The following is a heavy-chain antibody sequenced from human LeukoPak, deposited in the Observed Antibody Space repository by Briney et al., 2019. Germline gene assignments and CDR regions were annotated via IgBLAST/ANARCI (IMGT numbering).Heavy chain of an antibody. V-gene: IGHV4-39*07. CDR3: ARVTAVAGRPIDY. D-gene: IGHD6-19*01. CDR2: IYYSGST. Sequence: PLETLSLTCTVSGGSIGSSSYYWGWIRQPPGKGLEWIGSIYYSGSTYYNPSLKSRVTISVDTSKNQFSLKLSSVTAADTAVYYCARVTAVAGRPIDYWGQGTLVTVSS. CDR1: GGSIGSSSYY. J-gene: IGHJ4*02.